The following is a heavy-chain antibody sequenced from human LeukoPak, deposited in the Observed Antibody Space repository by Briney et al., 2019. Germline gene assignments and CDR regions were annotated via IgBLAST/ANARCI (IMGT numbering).Heavy chain of an antibody. D-gene: IGHD3-10*01. V-gene: IGHV1-69*01. J-gene: IGHJ3*02. CDR2: IIPIFGTA. CDR3: ASLNFTMVRGVMFAFDI. CDR1: GGTFSSYA. Sequence: SVRVSCKASGGTFSSYAISWVRQAPGQGLEWMGGIIPIFGTANYAQKFQGRVTITADESTSTAYMELSSLRSEDTAVYYCASLNFTMVRGVMFAFDIWGQGTMVTVSS.